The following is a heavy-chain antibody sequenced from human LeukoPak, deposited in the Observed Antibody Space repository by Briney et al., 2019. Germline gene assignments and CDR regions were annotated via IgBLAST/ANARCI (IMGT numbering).Heavy chain of an antibody. D-gene: IGHD3-3*01. CDR2: ISGSGGST. J-gene: IGHJ4*02. V-gene: IGHV3-23*01. Sequence: GGSLRLSCAASGFTFSSYAMSWVRQAPGKGLEWVSAISGSGGSTHYADSVKGRFTISRDKSKNTLYLQMNSLRAEDTAVYYCAKAYDFWSGYPRYFDYWGQGTLVTVSS. CDR3: AKAYDFWSGYPRYFDY. CDR1: GFTFSSYA.